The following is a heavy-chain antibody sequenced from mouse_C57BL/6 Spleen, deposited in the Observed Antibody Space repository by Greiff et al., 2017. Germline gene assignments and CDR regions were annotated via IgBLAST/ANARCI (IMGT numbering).Heavy chain of an antibody. V-gene: IGHV1-61*01. J-gene: IGHJ4*01. CDR3: ARRGPIHYEGSYYAMDH. Sequence: QVQLQQPGAELGRPGSSVKLCCKASGYTCTSYWMDWVKQRPGQGLEWIGNIYPSDSETHYNQKFKDKATLTVDKSSSTAYMQLSSLTSEDSAVYYCARRGPIHYEGSYYAMDHWSQGTSVTVSS. CDR1: GYTCTSYW. D-gene: IGHD2-4*01. CDR2: IYPSDSET.